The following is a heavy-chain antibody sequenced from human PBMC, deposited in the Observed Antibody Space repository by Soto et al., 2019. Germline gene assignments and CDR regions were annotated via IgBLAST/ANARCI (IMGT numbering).Heavy chain of an antibody. V-gene: IGHV3-23*01. Sequence: GGSLRLSCAASGFTFDSHEMSWVRQAPGKGLEWVSTISNSGAYTYYADSVKGRFTVSRDNSKSTLYLQMSSLRAEDTALYYCAKYCVTTSCYTRYFDSWGQGTLVTVSS. CDR3: AKYCVTTSCYTRYFDS. J-gene: IGHJ4*02. D-gene: IGHD2-2*01. CDR1: GFTFDSHE. CDR2: ISNSGAYT.